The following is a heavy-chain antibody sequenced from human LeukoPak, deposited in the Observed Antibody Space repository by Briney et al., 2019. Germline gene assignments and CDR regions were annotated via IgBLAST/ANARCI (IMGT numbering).Heavy chain of an antibody. CDR2: IYHSGST. V-gene: IGHV4-38-2*02. CDR1: GYSISSGYY. D-gene: IGHD1-26*01. J-gene: IGHJ4*02. Sequence: KPSETLSLTCTVSGYSISSGYYWGWIRQPPGKGLEWIGSIYHSGSTYYNPSLKSRVTISVDTSKNQFSLKLSSVTAADTAVYYCASSPIAGAIGYFYFDYWGQGTLVTVSS. CDR3: ASSPIAGAIGYFYFDY.